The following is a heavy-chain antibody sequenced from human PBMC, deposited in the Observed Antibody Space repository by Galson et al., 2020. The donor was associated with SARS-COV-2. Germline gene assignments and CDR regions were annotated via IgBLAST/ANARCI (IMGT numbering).Heavy chain of an antibody. V-gene: IGHV3-74*01. CDR2: INSDGSST. CDR3: EREPRRGADAFDI. CDR1: GFTFSSYW. Sequence: GGSLRLSCAASGFTFSSYWMHWVRQAPGKGLVWVSRINSDGSSTSYADSVKGRFTISRDNAKNTLYLQMNSLRAEDTAVYYCEREPRRGADAFDIWGQGTMVTVSS. J-gene: IGHJ3*02.